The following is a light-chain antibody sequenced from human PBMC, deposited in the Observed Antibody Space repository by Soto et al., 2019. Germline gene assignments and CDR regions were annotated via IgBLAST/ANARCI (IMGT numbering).Light chain of an antibody. V-gene: IGLV2-14*01. CDR3: SSYTSASTLLYL. Sequence: QSALTQPAAVSGSPGQSITISCTGTSSDVGGYNYVSWYQQHPGIAPKLLIYGVTNRPSWVSTRFSGSKSCNTASLTISGIQAEDEADYHCSSYTSASTLLYLFGTGTKLTVL. J-gene: IGLJ1*01. CDR1: SSDVGGYNY. CDR2: GVT.